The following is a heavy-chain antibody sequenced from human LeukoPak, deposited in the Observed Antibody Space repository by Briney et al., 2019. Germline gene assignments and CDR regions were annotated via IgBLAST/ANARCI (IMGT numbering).Heavy chain of an antibody. V-gene: IGHV3-64D*06. CDR3: VRASDGFGGHDRFDY. CDR2: IGANGIVT. Sequence: PGGSLRLSCSASGFTFSTYSMHWVRQAPGKGLEYVSAIGANGIVTYYAGSVKGRCTISRDNSKNTLYLQVNSLRPEDTAVYYCVRASDGFGGHDRFDYWGQGTLVTVSS. J-gene: IGHJ4*02. D-gene: IGHD5-12*01. CDR1: GFTFSTYS.